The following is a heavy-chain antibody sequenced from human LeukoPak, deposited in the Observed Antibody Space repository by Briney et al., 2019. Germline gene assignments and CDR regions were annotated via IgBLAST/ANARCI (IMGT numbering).Heavy chain of an antibody. CDR1: GGTFSSYA. CDR2: IIPIFGTA. J-gene: IGHJ4*02. D-gene: IGHD5-24*01. Sequence: SVKVSCKASGGTFSSYAISWVRQAPGQGLEWMGGIIPIFGTANYAQKFQGRVTITADKSTSTAYMELSSLRSEDTAVYYCARERDGYNFPFDYWGQGTLVTVSS. V-gene: IGHV1-69*06. CDR3: ARERDGYNFPFDY.